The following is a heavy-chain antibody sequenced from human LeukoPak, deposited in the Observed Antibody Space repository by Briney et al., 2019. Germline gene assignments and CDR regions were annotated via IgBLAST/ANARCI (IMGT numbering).Heavy chain of an antibody. Sequence: SETLSLTCTVSGGSISSYYWSWIRQPPGKGLEWIGSISHSGSTYYKPSLKSRVTISVDTSKNQFSLKLRSVTAADTAVYYCARVTSRLGWFDPWGQGTLVTVSS. CDR3: ARVTSRLGWFDP. CDR1: GGSISSYY. V-gene: IGHV4-59*08. J-gene: IGHJ5*02. D-gene: IGHD1-14*01. CDR2: ISHSGST.